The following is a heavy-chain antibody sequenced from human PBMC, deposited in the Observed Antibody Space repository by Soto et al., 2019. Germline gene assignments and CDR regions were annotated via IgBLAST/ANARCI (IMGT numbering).Heavy chain of an antibody. CDR2: ISGSGGST. CDR1: GFTFSSYA. V-gene: IGHV3-23*01. J-gene: IGHJ3*02. CDR3: AKDRSLLLWFGELSADAFDI. D-gene: IGHD3-10*01. Sequence: GGSLRLSCAASGFTFSSYAMSWVRQAPGKGLEWVSAISGSGGSTYYADSVKGRFTISRDNSKNTLYLQMNSLRAEDTAVYYFAKDRSLLLWFGELSADAFDIWGQGTMVTVSS.